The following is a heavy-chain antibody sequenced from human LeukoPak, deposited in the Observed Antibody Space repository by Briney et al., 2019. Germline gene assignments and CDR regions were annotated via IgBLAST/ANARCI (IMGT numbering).Heavy chain of an antibody. CDR3: ARGRRGSGIPHPFDY. Sequence: SGTLSLTCAVSGGSISSSNWWSWVRQPPGKGLEWIGEIYHTGSPNYNPSLKSRVTISVDKSKNQFSLKLSSVTAADTAVYYCARGRRGSGIPHPFDYWGQGTLVTVSS. CDR1: GGSISSSNW. V-gene: IGHV4-4*02. D-gene: IGHD3-10*01. J-gene: IGHJ4*02. CDR2: IYHTGSP.